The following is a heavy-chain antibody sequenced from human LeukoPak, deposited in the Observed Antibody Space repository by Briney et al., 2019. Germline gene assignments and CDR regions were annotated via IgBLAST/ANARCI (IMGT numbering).Heavy chain of an antibody. CDR2: ISSSGGTR. Sequence: GSLRLSCAASEFSVGSNYMTWVRQAPGKGLEWVSYISSSGGTRYYADSVKGRFTISRDNAKNSLFLQMTSLRAEDTAVYYCVRDQGSGWYVPTAIDYWGQGTLVTVSS. D-gene: IGHD6-19*01. V-gene: IGHV3-48*04. CDR3: VRDQGSGWYVPTAIDY. J-gene: IGHJ4*02. CDR1: EFSVGSNY.